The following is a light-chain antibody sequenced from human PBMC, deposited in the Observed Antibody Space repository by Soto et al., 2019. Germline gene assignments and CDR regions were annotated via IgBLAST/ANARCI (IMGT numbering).Light chain of an antibody. CDR1: QSVTNS. Sequence: EIVLTQSPGTLSLSPGEIATLSFSASQSVTNSLAWYQQKPGQAPRLLIYGASSRATGIPDRFSGSGSGTDFTLTISRLEPEDFAVYYCQQYGSSPPITFGQGTRLEIK. J-gene: IGKJ5*01. CDR3: QQYGSSPPIT. V-gene: IGKV3-20*01. CDR2: GAS.